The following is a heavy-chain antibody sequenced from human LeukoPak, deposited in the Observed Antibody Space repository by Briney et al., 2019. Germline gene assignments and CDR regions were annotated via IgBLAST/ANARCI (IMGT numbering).Heavy chain of an antibody. V-gene: IGHV3-30-3*01. Sequence: GGSLRLSCVASGFSFSTYWMTWVRQAPGKGLEWVAVISYDGSNKYYADSVKGRFTISRDNSKNTLYLQMNSLRAEDTAVYYCARDLLRLRGNGMDVWGQGTTVTVSS. CDR2: ISYDGSNK. CDR1: GFSFSTYW. D-gene: IGHD4-17*01. CDR3: ARDLLRLRGNGMDV. J-gene: IGHJ6*02.